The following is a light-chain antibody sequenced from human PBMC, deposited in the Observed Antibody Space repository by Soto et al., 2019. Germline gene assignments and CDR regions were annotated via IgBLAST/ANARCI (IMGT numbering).Light chain of an antibody. J-gene: IGKJ5*01. CDR1: QSLLHITGETF. CDR3: MQSTQLPPT. V-gene: IGKV2D-29*02. Sequence: DVVMTQTPLSLSVAPGQPASISCKSSQSLLHITGETFLFWYLQKPGQSPQLLIYEVSTRVSGVPARFSGSGSGTDFTLEISRVETDYVGIYYCMQSTQLPPTFGQGTRLGIE. CDR2: EVS.